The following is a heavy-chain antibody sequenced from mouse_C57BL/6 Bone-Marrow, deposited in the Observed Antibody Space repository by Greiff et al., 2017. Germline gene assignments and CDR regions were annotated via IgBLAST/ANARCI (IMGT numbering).Heavy chain of an antibody. J-gene: IGHJ3*01. CDR2: IWSGGST. V-gene: IGHV2-2*01. CDR3: ASYDGYPAWFSY. Sequence: VQLQQSGPGLVQPSQSLSITCTVSGFSLTSYGVHWVRQSPGKGLEWLGVIWSGGSTDYNAAFISRLSISKDNSKSQVFFKMNSLHADDTAIYYCASYDGYPAWFSYWGQGPRVTVFA. CDR1: GFSLTSYG. D-gene: IGHD2-3*01.